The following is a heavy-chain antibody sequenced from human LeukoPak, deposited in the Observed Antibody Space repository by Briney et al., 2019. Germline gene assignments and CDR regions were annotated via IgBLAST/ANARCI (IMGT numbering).Heavy chain of an antibody. V-gene: IGHV3-48*04. CDR3: ARGDDGAY. D-gene: IGHD3-16*01. CDR1: GFTFGIYG. Sequence: GGSLRLSCAASGFTFGIYGMNWIRQAPGKGLEWVSHISSGSSPKYYADSVRGRFTISRDNAKKSLYLQMNSLRVEDTAVYYCARGDDGAYWGQGTLVTVSS. CDR2: ISSGSSPK. J-gene: IGHJ4*02.